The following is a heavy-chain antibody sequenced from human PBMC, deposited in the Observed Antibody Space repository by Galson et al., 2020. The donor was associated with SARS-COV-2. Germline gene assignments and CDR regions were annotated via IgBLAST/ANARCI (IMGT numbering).Heavy chain of an antibody. CDR3: ARIPHDYGDHYPNYFDN. J-gene: IGHJ4*02. CDR2: IYYGGNT. CDR1: GASSSSGSSY. V-gene: IGHV4-39*07. D-gene: IGHD4-17*01. Sequence: SETLSLTCPVSGASSSSGSSYWGWIRQPPGQGLEWIGSIYYGGNTFYNPSLRSRLTISLDTSKNQFSLQLNSVTAADTAVYYCARIPHDYGDHYPNYFDNWGQGTQVTVSS.